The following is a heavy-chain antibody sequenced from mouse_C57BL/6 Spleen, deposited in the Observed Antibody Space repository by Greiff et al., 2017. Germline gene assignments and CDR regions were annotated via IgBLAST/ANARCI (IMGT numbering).Heavy chain of an antibody. Sequence: VQLQQSGAELMKPGASVQLSCKATGYTFTGYWIEWVKQRPGHGLEWIGEILPGRGSTNYNEKFKGKATFTADTSSNTAYMQLSSLTTEDSAIYYCARTHYSNDDYWGQGTTLTVSS. V-gene: IGHV1-9*01. CDR3: ARTHYSNDDY. D-gene: IGHD2-12*01. CDR2: ILPGRGST. CDR1: GYTFTGYW. J-gene: IGHJ2*01.